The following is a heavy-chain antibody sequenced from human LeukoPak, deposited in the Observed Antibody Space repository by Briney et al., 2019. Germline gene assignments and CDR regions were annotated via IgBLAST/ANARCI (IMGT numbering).Heavy chain of an antibody. CDR2: ISSSSSTI. V-gene: IGHV3-48*01. Sequence: GGSLRLSCAASGFTFSSYSMNWVRQAPGKGLEWVSYISSSSSTIYYADSVKGRFTISRDNAKNSLYLQMNSLRAEDTAVYYCAKGRLAYAFDIWGQGTMVTVSS. D-gene: IGHD1-1*01. CDR1: GFTFSSYS. J-gene: IGHJ3*02. CDR3: AKGRLAYAFDI.